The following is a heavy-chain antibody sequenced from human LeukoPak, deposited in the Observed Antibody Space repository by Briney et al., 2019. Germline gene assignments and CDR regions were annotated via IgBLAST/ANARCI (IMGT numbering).Heavy chain of an antibody. CDR3: ARELVGEELGIHYFDY. CDR1: GFTFSSYG. J-gene: IGHJ4*02. Sequence: PGRSLRLSCAASGFTFSSYGMHWVRQAPGKGLEWVAVIWYDGSNKYYADSVKGRFTISRDNSKNTLYLQMNSLRAEDTAVYYCARELVGEELGIHYFDYGGQGTLVTVSS. V-gene: IGHV3-33*01. D-gene: IGHD7-27*01. CDR2: IWYDGSNK.